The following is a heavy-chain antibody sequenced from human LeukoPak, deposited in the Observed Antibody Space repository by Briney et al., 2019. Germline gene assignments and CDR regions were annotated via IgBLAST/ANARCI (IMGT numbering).Heavy chain of an antibody. CDR3: ARAGGYSSGYAY. CDR1: GGSISSSSHS. Sequence: KTSETLSLTCTVSGGSISSSSHSWGWIRQPPGKGLEWIGSIYYSGSTYYNPSLKSRVSISADTSKNQFSLKLTSVTAADTAVYYCARAGGYSSGYAYWGQGTLVTVSS. J-gene: IGHJ4*02. V-gene: IGHV4-39*01. D-gene: IGHD3-22*01. CDR2: IYYSGST.